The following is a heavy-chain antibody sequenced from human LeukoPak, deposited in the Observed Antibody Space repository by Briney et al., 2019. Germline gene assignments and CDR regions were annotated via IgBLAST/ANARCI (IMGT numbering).Heavy chain of an antibody. CDR3: ARDLPGYSYGYGDYYYYGMDV. D-gene: IGHD5-18*01. J-gene: IGHJ6*02. V-gene: IGHV1-69*01. Sequence: NYAQKFQGRVTITADESTSTAYMELSSLRSVDTAVYYCARDLPGYSYGYGDYYYYGMDVWGQGTTVTVSS.